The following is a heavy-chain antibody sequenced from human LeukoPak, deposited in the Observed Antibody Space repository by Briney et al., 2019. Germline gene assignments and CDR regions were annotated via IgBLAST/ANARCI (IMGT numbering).Heavy chain of an antibody. J-gene: IGHJ3*02. CDR3: ARGLDRCSTSHPCRSFDI. V-gene: IGHV1-8*01. CDR2: MNPNSGNT. Sequence: ASVKVSCKASGYTFTSYDINWVRQATGQGLEWMGWMNPNSGNTGYAQKCQGRVTMTRNTSISTAYMELSSLRSEDTAVYYCARGLDRCSTSHPCRSFDIWGQGTMVTVSS. CDR1: GYTFTSYD. D-gene: IGHD2-2*01.